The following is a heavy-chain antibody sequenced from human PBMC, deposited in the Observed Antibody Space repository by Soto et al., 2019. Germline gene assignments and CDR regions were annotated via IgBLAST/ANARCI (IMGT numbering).Heavy chain of an antibody. CDR2: IYYSGST. CDR1: GGSISSYY. V-gene: IGHV4-59*01. J-gene: IGHJ3*02. Sequence: SETLSLTCTVSGGSISSYYWSWIRQPPGKGLEWIGYIYYSGSTNYNPSLKSRVTISVDTSKNQFSLKLSSVTAADTAVYYCARDNGDYSNLAPRAFDIWGQRTMVTVSS. CDR3: ARDNGDYSNLAPRAFDI. D-gene: IGHD4-17*01.